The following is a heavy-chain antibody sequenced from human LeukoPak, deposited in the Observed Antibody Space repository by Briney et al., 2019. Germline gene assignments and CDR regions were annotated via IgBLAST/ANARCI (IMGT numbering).Heavy chain of an antibody. V-gene: IGHV3-23*01. D-gene: IGHD4-17*01. CDR1: GFTFSSYA. J-gene: IGHJ4*02. CDR3: ARDLSRAGGDYDFSFDT. Sequence: RGSLRLSCAASGFTFSSYAMSWVRQAPGKGLEWVSAVSGSGGSTYYADSVKGRFTISRDNSKNTLYLQMNSLRAEDTAVYYCARDLSRAGGDYDFSFDTWGQGKLVSVSS. CDR2: VSGSGGST.